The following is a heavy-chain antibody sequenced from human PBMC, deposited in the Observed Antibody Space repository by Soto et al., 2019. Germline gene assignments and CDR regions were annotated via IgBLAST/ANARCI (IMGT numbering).Heavy chain of an antibody. Sequence: QVQLVQSGAEVKKPGASVKVSCKASGYTFSSYGISWVRQAPGQGLERMGWISAYNDNTKYAQKFQGRVTMTTDTSTSTAYRELRSLRSDDTAMYYCARDTLGSYSLDYWAQGTLVTVSS. V-gene: IGHV1-18*01. J-gene: IGHJ4*02. D-gene: IGHD1-26*01. CDR1: GYTFSSYG. CDR2: ISAYNDNT. CDR3: ARDTLGSYSLDY.